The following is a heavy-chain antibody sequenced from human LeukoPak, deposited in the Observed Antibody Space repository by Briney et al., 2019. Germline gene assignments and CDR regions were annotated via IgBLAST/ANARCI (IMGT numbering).Heavy chain of an antibody. D-gene: IGHD3-22*01. J-gene: IGHJ4*02. CDR1: GFTFSNYA. CDR3: ARRGYYDSSGYDY. CDR2: ISGSSTDI. V-gene: IGHV3-21*01. Sequence: GGSLRLSCAASGFTFSNYAMNWVRQAPGKGLEWVSSISGSSTDIYYADSVKGRFTISRDNAKKSMYLQINSLRAEGTAIYYCARRGYYDSSGYDYWGQGTLVTVSS.